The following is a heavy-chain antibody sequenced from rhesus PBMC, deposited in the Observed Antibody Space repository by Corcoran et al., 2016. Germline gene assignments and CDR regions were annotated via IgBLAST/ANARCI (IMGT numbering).Heavy chain of an antibody. Sequence: QVPLQESGPGLVTPSEILSLICAVSGGSISRSYWRLIPQPPGKGLEWIGNINGNIAGTNYNPSLKSRVTISKDTSKNQFYLKLSSVTAADTAVYYCARVGTVLYYFDYWGQGVLVTVSS. CDR1: GGSISRSY. J-gene: IGHJ4*01. D-gene: IGHD5-24*01. V-gene: IGHV4-81*01. CDR2: INGNIAGT. CDR3: ARVGTVLYYFDY.